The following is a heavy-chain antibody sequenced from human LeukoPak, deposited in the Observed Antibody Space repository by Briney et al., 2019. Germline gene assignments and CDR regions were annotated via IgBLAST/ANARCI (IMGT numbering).Heavy chain of an antibody. CDR3: TRTRGYCGGDSPRCLAY. CDR1: GDSISSGTYS. V-gene: IGHV4-39*07. Sequence: SETLSLTCTVSGDSISSGTYSWGWIRQPPGKGLEWIGSIYYSGGTYYNPSLNSRVTISLDMSKNQFSLKLRSVTAADTAVYYCTRTRGYCGGDSPRCLAYWGQGTLVTVSA. CDR2: IYYSGGT. J-gene: IGHJ4*02. D-gene: IGHD2-21*02.